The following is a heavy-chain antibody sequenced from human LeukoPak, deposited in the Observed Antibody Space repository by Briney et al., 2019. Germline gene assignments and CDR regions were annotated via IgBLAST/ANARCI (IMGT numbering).Heavy chain of an antibody. V-gene: IGHV1-18*01. J-gene: IGHJ4*02. CDR3: ARVGIQLWLRAPLFDY. D-gene: IGHD5-18*01. CDR2: ISAYNGNT. Sequence: ASVKVTCKASGYTFTSYGISWVRQAPGQGLEWMGWISAYNGNTNYAQKLQGRVTMTTDTSTSTAYMELRSLRSDDTAVYYCARVGIQLWLRAPLFDYWGQGTLVTVSS. CDR1: GYTFTSYG.